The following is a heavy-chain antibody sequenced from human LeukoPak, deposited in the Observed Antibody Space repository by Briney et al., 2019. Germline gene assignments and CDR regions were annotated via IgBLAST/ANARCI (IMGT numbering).Heavy chain of an antibody. Sequence: PGRSLRLSCAASGFTFSSYAMHWVRQAPGKGLEWVAVISYDGSNKYYADSVKGRFTISRDNSKNTLYLQMNSLRAEDTAVYYCARDGGYSYDQAYYFDYWGQGTLVTVS. V-gene: IGHV3-30-3*01. J-gene: IGHJ4*02. D-gene: IGHD5-18*01. CDR2: ISYDGSNK. CDR1: GFTFSSYA. CDR3: ARDGGYSYDQAYYFDY.